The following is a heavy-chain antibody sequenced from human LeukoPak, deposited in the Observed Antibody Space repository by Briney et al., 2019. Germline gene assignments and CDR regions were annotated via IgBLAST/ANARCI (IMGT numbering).Heavy chain of an antibody. D-gene: IGHD3-22*01. Sequence: ASVKVSCKASGYTFTSYGISWVRQAPGQGLEWMGWIGPYDGYRHITQKFQDRITLTTDTDASTAYMELRSLRSDDTAMYYCATRPYYDSSGYYPYYFDYWGQGTLVTVSS. CDR3: ATRPYYDSSGYYPYYFDY. V-gene: IGHV1-18*01. J-gene: IGHJ4*02. CDR2: IGPYDGYR. CDR1: GYTFTSYG.